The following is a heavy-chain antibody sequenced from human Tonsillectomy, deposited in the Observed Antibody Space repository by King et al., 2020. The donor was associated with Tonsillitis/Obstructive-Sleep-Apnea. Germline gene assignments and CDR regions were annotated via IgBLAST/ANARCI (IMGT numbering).Heavy chain of an antibody. J-gene: IGHJ5*02. CDR2: INHSGST. CDR3: AREYCSSTSCSPPDWFDP. D-gene: IGHD2-2*01. V-gene: IGHV4-34*01. Sequence: VQLQQWGAGLLKPSETLSLTCAVYGGSFRGYYWSWIRQPPGKGLEWIGEINHSGSTNYNPSLKSRVTISVDTSKNQFSLQLSSVTAADTAVYYCAREYCSSTSCSPPDWFDPWGQGTLVTVSS. CDR1: GGSFRGYY.